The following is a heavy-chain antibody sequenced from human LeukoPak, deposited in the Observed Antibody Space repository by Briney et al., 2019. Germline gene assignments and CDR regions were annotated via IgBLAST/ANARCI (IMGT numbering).Heavy chain of an antibody. Sequence: SVKVSCKASGGTFSSYAISWVRQAPGQGLEWMGGIIPIFGTANYAQKFQGRVTITADESTSTTYMELSSLRSEDTAVYYCARGLLGIYAFDIWGQGTMVTVSS. CDR1: GGTFSSYA. J-gene: IGHJ3*02. V-gene: IGHV1-69*01. CDR2: IIPIFGTA. D-gene: IGHD3-16*01. CDR3: ARGLLGIYAFDI.